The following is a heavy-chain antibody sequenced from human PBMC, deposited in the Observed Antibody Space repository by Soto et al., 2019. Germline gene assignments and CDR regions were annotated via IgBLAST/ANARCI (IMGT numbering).Heavy chain of an antibody. Sequence: SVKVSCKASGGTFSSYAISWVRQAPGQGLEWMGGIIPIFGTANYAQKFQGRVTITADESTSTAYMELSSLRSEDTAVYYCARVETYYDFWSGYYQPTYYYYGMDVWGQGTTVTVSS. CDR2: IIPIFGTA. V-gene: IGHV1-69*13. CDR1: GGTFSSYA. D-gene: IGHD3-3*01. CDR3: ARVETYYDFWSGYYQPTYYYYGMDV. J-gene: IGHJ6*02.